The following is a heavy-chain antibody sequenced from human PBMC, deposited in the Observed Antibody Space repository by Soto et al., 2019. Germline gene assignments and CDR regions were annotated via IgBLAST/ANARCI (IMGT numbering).Heavy chain of an antibody. CDR1: GFTFSSYS. V-gene: IGHV3-21*04. D-gene: IGHD2-2*02. J-gene: IGHJ6*02. CDR2: ISSSSSYI. CDR3: AKDIGCSSTGGYMGYYCYGMDV. Sequence: GRTLRLSCAASGFTFSSYSMTWVRQAPGQXLEWVSSISSSSSYIYYAASVKGRFTISRDNAKNSLYLQMNSLRTEDTALYYCAKDIGCSSTGGYMGYYCYGMDVWGQGTTGAVSS.